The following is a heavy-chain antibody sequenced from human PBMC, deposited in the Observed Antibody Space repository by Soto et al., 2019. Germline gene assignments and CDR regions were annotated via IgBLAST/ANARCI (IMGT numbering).Heavy chain of an antibody. Sequence: SETLSLTCAVYGGSFSGYYWSWIRQPPGKGLEWIGEINHSGSTNYNPSLKSRVTISVDTSKNQFSLKLSSVTAADTAVYYCARVGYGDRDAFDIWGQGTMVTVSS. CDR1: GGSFSGYY. D-gene: IGHD4-17*01. V-gene: IGHV4-34*01. CDR2: INHSGST. CDR3: ARVGYGDRDAFDI. J-gene: IGHJ3*02.